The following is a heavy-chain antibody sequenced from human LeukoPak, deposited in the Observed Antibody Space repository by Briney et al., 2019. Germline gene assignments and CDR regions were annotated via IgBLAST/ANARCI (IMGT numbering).Heavy chain of an antibody. D-gene: IGHD6-13*01. V-gene: IGHV3-21*01. CDR3: ARVRQQLVLINAFDI. J-gene: IGHJ3*02. CDR1: GFTFSSYS. Sequence: GGSLRLSCAASGFTFSSYSMNWVRQAPGKGLEWVSSISSSSSYIYYADSAKGRFTISRDNAKNSLYLQMNSLRAEDTAVYYCARVRQQLVLINAFDIWGQGTMVTVSS. CDR2: ISSSSSYI.